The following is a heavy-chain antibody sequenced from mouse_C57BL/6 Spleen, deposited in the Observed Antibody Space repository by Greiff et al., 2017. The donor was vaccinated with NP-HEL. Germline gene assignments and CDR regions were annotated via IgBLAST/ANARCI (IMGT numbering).Heavy chain of an antibody. CDR1: GYTFTDYN. CDR3: ARPYYGSSYEYFDV. D-gene: IGHD1-1*01. CDR2: INPNNGGT. J-gene: IGHJ1*03. V-gene: IGHV1-18*01. Sequence: VQLQQSGPELVKPGASVKIPCKASGYTFTDYNMDWVKQSHGKSLEWIGDINPNNGGTFYNQKFKGKATLTVDKSSSTAYMEIRSLTSEDTAVYYCARPYYGSSYEYFDVWGTGTTVTVSS.